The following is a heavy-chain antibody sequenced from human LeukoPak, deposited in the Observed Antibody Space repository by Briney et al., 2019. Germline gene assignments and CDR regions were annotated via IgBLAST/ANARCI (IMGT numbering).Heavy chain of an antibody. D-gene: IGHD3-16*01. V-gene: IGHV3-33*01. J-gene: IGHJ1*01. CDR3: ARALFALVAEE. Sequence: GGSLSLFCAASGFTFSTYGMHWVRQAPGKGLEWVAVIRYDGNTKNYADFVKGRLTISRDNSKHTLYLKMNSLRAEDTAVYYCARALFALVAEEWGQGTLVTVSS. CDR2: IRYDGNTK. CDR1: GFTFSTYG.